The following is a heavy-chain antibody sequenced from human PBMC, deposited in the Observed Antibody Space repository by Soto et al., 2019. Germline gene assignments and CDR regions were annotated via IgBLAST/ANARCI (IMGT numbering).Heavy chain of an antibody. CDR3: AKDLGFGELTVNYYYYYMDV. D-gene: IGHD3-10*01. CDR1: GFTFSSYA. CDR2: ISGSGGST. J-gene: IGHJ6*03. Sequence: EVQLLESGGGLVQPGGSLRLSCAASGFTFSSYAMSWVRQAPGKGPEWVSAISGSGGSTYYADSVKGRFTISRDNSKNTLYLQMNSLRAEDTAVYYCAKDLGFGELTVNYYYYYMDVWGKGTTVTVSS. V-gene: IGHV3-23*01.